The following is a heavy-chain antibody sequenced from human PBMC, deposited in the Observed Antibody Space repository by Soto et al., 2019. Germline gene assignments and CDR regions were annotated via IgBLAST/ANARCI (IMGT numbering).Heavy chain of an antibody. J-gene: IGHJ3*02. V-gene: IGHV1-8*01. CDR3: ARDWAFDI. CDR2: MNPNSGNT. CDR1: GYTFTSYD. Sequence: ASVKVSCKASGYTFTSYDINWVRQATGQGLEWMGWMNPNSGNTDYSQKFQGRVTIPRDTSASTAYMELSSLRSEDTAVYYCARDWAFDIWGQGTMVTVSS.